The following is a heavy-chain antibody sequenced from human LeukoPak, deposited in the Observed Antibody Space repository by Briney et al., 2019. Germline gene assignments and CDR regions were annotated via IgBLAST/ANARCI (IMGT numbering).Heavy chain of an antibody. J-gene: IGHJ4*02. CDR3: ARQGELAIDY. CDR1: GGSITNYY. V-gene: IGHV4-59*08. CDR2: IHNTGRT. Sequence: SETLSLTCSVSGGSITNYYWSWIRQSPGKGLEWIGFIHNTGRTNYNPSLQSRVTMSIDTSKNQFSLKLSSVTAADTAVYYCARQGELAIDYWGQGTLVTVSS. D-gene: IGHD1-26*01.